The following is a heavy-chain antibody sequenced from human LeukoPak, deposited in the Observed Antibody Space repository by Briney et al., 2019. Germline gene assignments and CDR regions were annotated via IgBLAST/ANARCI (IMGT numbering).Heavy chain of an antibody. J-gene: IGHJ4*02. V-gene: IGHV3-7*01. CDR1: GFTFSSYW. Sequence: GGSLRLSCAASGFTFSSYWMSWVRQAPGKGLEWVANIKQDGSEKYYVDSVKGRFTISRDNAKNSLYLQMNSLRAEDTAVYYCARSQELVGGYYFDYWGQGTLVTVSS. D-gene: IGHD6-13*01. CDR3: ARSQELVGGYYFDY. CDR2: IKQDGSEK.